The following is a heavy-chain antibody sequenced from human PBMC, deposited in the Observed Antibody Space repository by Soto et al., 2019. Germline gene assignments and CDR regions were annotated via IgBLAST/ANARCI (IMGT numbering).Heavy chain of an antibody. CDR1: GFTFSSYA. CDR2: IRGSGGST. J-gene: IGHJ6*03. Sequence: GGSLRLSCAASGFTFSSYAMSWVRQAPGKGLEWVSAIRGSGGSTYYADSVKGRFTISRDNSKNTLYLQMNSLRAEDTAVYYCAKDDGGSALYYYYYYMDVWGKGTTVTVSS. CDR3: AKDDGGSALYYYYYYMDV. D-gene: IGHD3-10*01. V-gene: IGHV3-23*01.